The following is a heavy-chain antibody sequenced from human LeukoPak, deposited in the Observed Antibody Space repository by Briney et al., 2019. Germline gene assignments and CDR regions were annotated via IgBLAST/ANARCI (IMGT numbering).Heavy chain of an antibody. CDR1: GYSISSGYY. D-gene: IGHD2-2*01. Sequence: SETLSLTCAVSGYSISSGYYWGWIRQPPGKGLEWIGSIYHSGSTYYNPSLKSRVTISVDTSKNQFSLKLSSVTAADTAVYYCATLGYCSSTSCYQGCWGQGTLVTVSS. V-gene: IGHV4-38-2*01. CDR2: IYHSGST. J-gene: IGHJ4*02. CDR3: ATLGYCSSTSCYQGC.